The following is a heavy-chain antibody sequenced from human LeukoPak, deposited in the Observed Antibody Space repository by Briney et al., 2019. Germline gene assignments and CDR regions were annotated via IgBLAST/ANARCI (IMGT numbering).Heavy chain of an antibody. CDR1: GGTFSRYA. CDR2: IIPIFGTA. CDR3: ANLFWSGYYPHLDAFDI. Sequence: SVKVSCKASGGTFSRYAISWVRQAPGEGLEWMGGIIPIFGTANYAQKFQGRVTITTDESTSTAYMDLSSLRSEDTAVYYCANLFWSGYYPHLDAFDIWGQGIMVSVYS. D-gene: IGHD3-3*01. J-gene: IGHJ3*02. V-gene: IGHV1-69*05.